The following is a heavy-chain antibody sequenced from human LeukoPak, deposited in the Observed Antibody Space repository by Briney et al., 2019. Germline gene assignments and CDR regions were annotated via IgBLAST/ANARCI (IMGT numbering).Heavy chain of an antibody. D-gene: IGHD6-13*01. CDR3: ARRYSSSWDFDY. CDR2: IYYTGST. CDR1: DGSISSSTYY. J-gene: IGHJ4*02. Sequence: SETLSLTCTVSDGSISSSTYYWGWIRQPPVKGLEWIGSIYYTGSTYYNPSLKSRVTISVDTSNNHFSLKLSSVTAADTAVYYCARRYSSSWDFDYWGQGTLVTVSS. V-gene: IGHV4-39*01.